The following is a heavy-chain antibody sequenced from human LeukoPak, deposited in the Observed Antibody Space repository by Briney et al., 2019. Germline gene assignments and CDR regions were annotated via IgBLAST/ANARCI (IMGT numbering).Heavy chain of an antibody. Sequence: ASVKGSCKASGYTFTGYYMHWVRQAPGQGLEWMGWINPNSGGTNYAQKFQGRVTMTRDTSISTAYMELSRLRSDDTAVYYCARITLITMIDDWFDPWGQGTLVTVSS. CDR2: INPNSGGT. V-gene: IGHV1-2*02. CDR3: ARITLITMIDDWFDP. D-gene: IGHD3-22*01. CDR1: GYTFTGYY. J-gene: IGHJ5*02.